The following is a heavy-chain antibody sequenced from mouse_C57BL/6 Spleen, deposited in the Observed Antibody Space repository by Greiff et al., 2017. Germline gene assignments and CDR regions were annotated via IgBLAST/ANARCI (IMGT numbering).Heavy chain of an antibody. V-gene: IGHV14-4*01. CDR3: TTLVWDGYS. D-gene: IGHD2-3*01. J-gene: IGHJ3*01. CDR1: GFNIKDDY. CDR2: IDPENGDT. Sequence: EVQLQQSGAELVRPGASVKLSCTASGFNIKDDYMHWVKQRPEQGLEWIGWIDPENGDTEYASKFQGKATITEDTSSNTAYLQLSSLTSEDTAVYYCTTLVWDGYSWGQGTLVTVSA.